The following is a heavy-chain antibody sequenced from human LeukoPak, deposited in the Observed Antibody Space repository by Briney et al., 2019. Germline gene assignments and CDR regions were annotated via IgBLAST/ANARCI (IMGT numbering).Heavy chain of an antibody. J-gene: IGHJ4*02. Sequence: PSETLSLTCTVSGGPFSGNYWTWIRQPPGKGLEWIGYIYYSGSTNYNPSLKSRVTISVDTSKNQFSLKLSSVTAADTAVYYCARGADSSGYYSIFYFDYWGQGTLVTVSS. V-gene: IGHV4-59*01. CDR3: ARGADSSGYYSIFYFDY. CDR1: GGPFSGNY. D-gene: IGHD3-22*01. CDR2: IYYSGST.